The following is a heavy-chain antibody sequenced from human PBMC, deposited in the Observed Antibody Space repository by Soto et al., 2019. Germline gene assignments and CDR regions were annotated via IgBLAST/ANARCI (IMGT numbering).Heavy chain of an antibody. CDR1: GFTFSNAW. CDR2: INSDASST. CDR3: ARNPYSAYDPSYISYMDV. Sequence: GGSLRLSCAASGFTFSNAWINWVRQAPGKGLEWVSHINSDASSTRYADSVKGRFTLSRDNAKNTLYLQMNSLRAEDTAVYYCARNPYSAYDPSYISYMDVWGKGTTVTVSS. D-gene: IGHD5-12*01. V-gene: IGHV3-74*01. J-gene: IGHJ6*03.